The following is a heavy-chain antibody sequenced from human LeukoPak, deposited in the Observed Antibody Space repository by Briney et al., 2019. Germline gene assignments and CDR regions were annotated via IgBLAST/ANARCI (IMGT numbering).Heavy chain of an antibody. V-gene: IGHV1-2*02. CDR1: GVTFTGYY. J-gene: IGHJ5*02. D-gene: IGHD2-15*01. CDR3: ARGPLVVVAALDP. CDR2: INPNSGGT. Sequence: GASVKVFCKASGVTFTGYYMHWVRQAPGPGLEWMGWINPNSGGTNYAQKFQGRVTMTRDTSISTAYMELSRLRSDDTAVYYCARGPLVVVAALDPWGQGTLVTVSS.